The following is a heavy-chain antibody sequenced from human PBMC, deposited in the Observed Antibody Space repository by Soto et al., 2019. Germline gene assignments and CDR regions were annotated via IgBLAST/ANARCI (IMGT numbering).Heavy chain of an antibody. J-gene: IGHJ4*02. CDR1: GYTFTSFD. D-gene: IGHD6-19*01. CDR2: MNPNSGNT. V-gene: IGHV1-8*01. Sequence: ASVKVSCKASGYTFTSFDINWVRQATGQGLGWMGWMNPNSGNTGYAQKFQGRVTMTRNTSKSTAYMELSSLRSEDTAVYYCARTYTWGVAVAGMWGQGTLGTVSS. CDR3: ARTYTWGVAVAGM.